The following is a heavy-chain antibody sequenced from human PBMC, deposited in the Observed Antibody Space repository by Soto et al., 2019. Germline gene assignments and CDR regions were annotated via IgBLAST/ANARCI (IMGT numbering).Heavy chain of an antibody. J-gene: IGHJ4*02. D-gene: IGHD6-13*01. CDR1: GFTFSSYA. V-gene: IGHV3-23*01. CDR3: AKGWISSCSYDY. Sequence: EVQLLESGGGLVQPGGSLRLSCAASGFTFSSYAMSWVRQAPGKGLEWVSAISGSGGSTYYADSVKGRFTISRDNSKNTLYLQMNSLRAEDTSVYYCAKGWISSCSYDYWGQGTLVTVSS. CDR2: ISGSGGST.